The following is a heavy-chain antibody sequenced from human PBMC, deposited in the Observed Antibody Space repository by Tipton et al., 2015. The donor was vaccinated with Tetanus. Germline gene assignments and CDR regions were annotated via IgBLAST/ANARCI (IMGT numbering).Heavy chain of an antibody. CDR1: GFTFSSYD. V-gene: IGHV3-23*01. CDR2: ISVSGGRI. Sequence: SLRLSCAASGFTFSSYDMTWVRQAPGKGLERVSEISVSGGRIYYADSVKGRLIISRDNSKNTLYLQMNSLRAEDTAVYYCARDSSSWGRNWGQGTLVTVSS. CDR3: ARDSSSWGRN. D-gene: IGHD6-13*01. J-gene: IGHJ4*02.